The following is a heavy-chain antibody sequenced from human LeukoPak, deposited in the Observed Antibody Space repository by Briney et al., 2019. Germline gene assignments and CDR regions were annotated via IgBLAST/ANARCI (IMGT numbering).Heavy chain of an antibody. V-gene: IGHV4-59*01. D-gene: IGHD3-3*01. J-gene: IGHJ3*02. CDR1: RGSISSNY. Sequence: SETLSLTCTVSRGSISSNYWTWIRQPAGKGLEWIGYIYYSGSTKYKPSLKSRVTISVDTSKNQFSPKLSSVTAADTAVYYCARGRFLDAFDIWGQGTMVTVSS. CDR3: ARGRFLDAFDI. CDR2: IYYSGST.